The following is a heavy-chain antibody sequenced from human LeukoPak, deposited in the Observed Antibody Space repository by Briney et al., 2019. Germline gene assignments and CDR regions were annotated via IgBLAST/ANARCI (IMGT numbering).Heavy chain of an antibody. CDR2: ISAYNGNT. CDR3: AKDQRYSGSFDY. Sequence: ASVKVSCKASGYTLTSYGISWVRQAPGQGLEWMGWISAYNGNTNYAQKLQGRVTMTTDTSTSTAYMELRSLRSDDTAVYYCAKDQRYSGSFDYWGQGTLVTVSS. V-gene: IGHV1-18*01. CDR1: GYTLTSYG. J-gene: IGHJ4*02. D-gene: IGHD1-26*01.